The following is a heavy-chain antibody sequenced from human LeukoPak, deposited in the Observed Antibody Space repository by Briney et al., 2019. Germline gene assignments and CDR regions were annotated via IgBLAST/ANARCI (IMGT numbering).Heavy chain of an antibody. V-gene: IGHV4-30-4*01. CDR3: ARAPLLAATVIVSRFDY. CDR1: GGSISSYY. Sequence: PSETLSLTCSVSGGSISSYYWSWIRQPPGKGLEWIGYIYYSGSTYYNPSLKSRVTISVDTSKNQFSLKLSSVTAADTAVYYCARAPLLAATVIVSRFDYWGQGTLVTVST. J-gene: IGHJ4*02. D-gene: IGHD4-11*01. CDR2: IYYSGST.